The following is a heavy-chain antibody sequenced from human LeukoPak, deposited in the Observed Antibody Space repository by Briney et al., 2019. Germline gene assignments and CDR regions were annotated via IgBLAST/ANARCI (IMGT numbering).Heavy chain of an antibody. V-gene: IGHV1-69*05. CDR2: IIPIFGTA. CDR1: GGTFSSYA. CDR3: ASHPYIVGGYNWFDP. D-gene: IGHD3-16*02. J-gene: IGHJ5*02. Sequence: GASVKGSCKASGGTFSSYAISWVRQAPGQGLEWMGGIIPIFGTANYAQKFQGRVTITTDESTSTAYVELSSLRSEDTAVYYCASHPYIVGGYNWFDPWGQGTLVTVSS.